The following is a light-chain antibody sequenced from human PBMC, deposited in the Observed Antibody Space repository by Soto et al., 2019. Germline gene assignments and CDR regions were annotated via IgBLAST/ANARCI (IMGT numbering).Light chain of an antibody. J-gene: IGLJ2*01. CDR2: GNS. Sequence: QLVLTQPPSVSGAPGQRVTISCTGSSSNIGAGYDVHWYQQLPGTAPKLLIYGNSNRPSGVPDRFSGSESGTSASLAITGLQAEDEADYYCQSYDSSLSGRVVFGGGTKLTVL. CDR3: QSYDSSLSGRVV. V-gene: IGLV1-40*01. CDR1: SSNIGAGYD.